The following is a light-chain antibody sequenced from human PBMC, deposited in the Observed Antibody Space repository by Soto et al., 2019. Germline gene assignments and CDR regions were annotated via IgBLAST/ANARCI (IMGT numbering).Light chain of an antibody. CDR2: RDS. Sequence: SYELTQPLSVSVALGQTARITCGGNNIGSKNVHWYQQKPGQAPVLVIYRDSNRPSGIPERFSGSNSGNTATLTISRAQAGDEADYYCQVWDSSTGYVVFGGGTKVTVL. V-gene: IGLV3-9*01. CDR3: QVWDSSTGYVV. CDR1: NIGSKN. J-gene: IGLJ2*01.